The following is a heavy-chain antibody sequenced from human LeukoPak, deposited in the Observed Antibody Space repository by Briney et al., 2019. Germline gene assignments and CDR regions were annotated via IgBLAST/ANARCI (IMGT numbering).Heavy chain of an antibody. CDR1: GGSISSYY. CDR2: IYTSGST. J-gene: IGHJ4*02. D-gene: IGHD3-3*01. CDR3: AREANFWSGYFDY. Sequence: SETLSLTCTVSGGSISSYYCSGIRQPAGKGLEWIGRIYTSGSTNYNPSLKSRVTMSVDTSKHQFSLKLSSVTAADTAVYYCAREANFWSGYFDYWGQGTLVTVSS. V-gene: IGHV4-4*07.